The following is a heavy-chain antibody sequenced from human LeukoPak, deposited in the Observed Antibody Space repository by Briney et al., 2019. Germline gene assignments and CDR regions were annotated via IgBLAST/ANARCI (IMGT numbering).Heavy chain of an antibody. CDR1: GFTFSSYS. D-gene: IGHD2-2*01. CDR3: TRDVSKRTSCYDF. V-gene: IGHV3-21*01. Sequence: GGSLRLSCAASGFTFSSYSMNWVRQAPGKGLEWVSSISSSGSYIYYADSVKGRFTISRDNAKSSVHLQMNSLRAEDTAVYYCTRDVSKRTSCYDFWGQGALVTVSS. CDR2: ISSSGSYI. J-gene: IGHJ4*02.